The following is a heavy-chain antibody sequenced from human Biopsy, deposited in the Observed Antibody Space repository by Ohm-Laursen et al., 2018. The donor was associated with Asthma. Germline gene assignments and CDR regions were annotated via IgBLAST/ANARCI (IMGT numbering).Heavy chain of an antibody. J-gene: IGHJ6*02. V-gene: IGHV3-33*01. CDR1: GFTLSSYG. D-gene: IGHD3-3*01. CDR2: IWYDGSNK. CDR3: ARSIYDFWSGYYGMDV. Sequence: SLRLSCAASGFTLSSYGMHWVRQAPGKGLEWVAVIWYDGSNKYYADSVKGRFTISRDNSKNTLYLQMNSLRAEDTAVYYCARSIYDFWSGYYGMDVWGQGTTVTVSS.